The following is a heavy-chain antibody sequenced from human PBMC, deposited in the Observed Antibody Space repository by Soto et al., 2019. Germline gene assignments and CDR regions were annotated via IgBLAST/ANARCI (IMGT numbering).Heavy chain of an antibody. CDR1: GGSISSGGYY. Sequence: TLALTCTVSGGSISSGGYYWSWIRQHPGKGLEWIGYIYYSGSTYYNPSLKSRVTISVDTSKNQFSLKLSSVTAADTAVYYCARDQIVRSGSYADYYYYYGMDAWGQGTTVTVSS. V-gene: IGHV4-31*03. J-gene: IGHJ6*02. CDR3: ARDQIVRSGSYADYYYYYGMDA. D-gene: IGHD3-10*01. CDR2: IYYSGST.